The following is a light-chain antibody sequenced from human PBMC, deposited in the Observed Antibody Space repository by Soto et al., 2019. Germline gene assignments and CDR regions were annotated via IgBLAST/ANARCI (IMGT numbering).Light chain of an antibody. CDR2: ASS. CDR1: QGISSY. V-gene: IGKV1-9*01. J-gene: IGKJ5*01. Sequence: DIQLTQSPSFLSASVGDRVTITCRASQGISSYLAWYQQTPGKAPKLLIYASSTLQSGVPSRFSGSGYGTEFTLTISSLQSEDFATYYCQQLNTFPVTFGQGTRLDI. CDR3: QQLNTFPVT.